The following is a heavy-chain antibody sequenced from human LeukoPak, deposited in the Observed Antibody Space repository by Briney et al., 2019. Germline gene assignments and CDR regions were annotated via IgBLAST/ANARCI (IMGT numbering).Heavy chain of an antibody. J-gene: IGHJ4*02. CDR3: AGTPWFGELTLDY. D-gene: IGHD3-10*01. Sequence: ASVKVSCKASGFTFTSSTIQWVRQARGQRLEWIGWIVVGSGNTNYAQKFQERVIITRDKSTTTVYMELSSLRSEDTAVYYCAGTPWFGELTLDYWGQGTLVTVSS. CDR2: IVVGSGNT. CDR1: GFTFTSST. V-gene: IGHV1-58*02.